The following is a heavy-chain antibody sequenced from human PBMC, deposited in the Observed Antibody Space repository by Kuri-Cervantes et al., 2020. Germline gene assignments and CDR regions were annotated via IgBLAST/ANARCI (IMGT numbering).Heavy chain of an antibody. D-gene: IGHD2-2*01. CDR2: ISTYNGNT. V-gene: IGHV1-18*01. Sequence: ASVKVSCKTSGYRFTSHGIGWVRQAPGQGLEWMGWISTYNGNTNYGRKFKGRVTMTTDTFTATAYMELRSLTSDDTAVYYCARDIWYQLLGNWFDPWGQGTLVTVSS. CDR1: GYRFTSHG. J-gene: IGHJ5*02. CDR3: ARDIWYQLLGNWFDP.